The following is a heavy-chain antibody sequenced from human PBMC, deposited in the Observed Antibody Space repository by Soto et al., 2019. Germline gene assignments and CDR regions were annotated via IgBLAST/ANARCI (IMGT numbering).Heavy chain of an antibody. CDR1: GFTFSSYD. D-gene: IGHD3-16*02. J-gene: IGHJ3*02. V-gene: IGHV3-13*01. CDR3: ARTGSMITFGGVIVPDAFDI. CDR2: IGTAGDT. Sequence: GGSLRLSCAASGFTFSSYDMHWVRQATGKGLERVSAIGTAGDTYYPGSVKGRFTISRENAKNSLYLQMNSLRAGDTAVYYCARTGSMITFGGVIVPDAFDIWGQGTMVTVSS.